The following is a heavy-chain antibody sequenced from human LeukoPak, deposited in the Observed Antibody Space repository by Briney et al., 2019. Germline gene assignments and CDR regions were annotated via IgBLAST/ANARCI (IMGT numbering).Heavy chain of an antibody. CDR1: GYTLSDYY. CDR3: ARVRGNSCDY. Sequence: ASGTISCKTSGYTLSDYYMHWVRQAPGQGLEWLGWIRGDTGDTDSPQKFQGRVTMTRDTSTNTAYLELSRLKYDDTAMYFCARVRGNSCDYWGQGTLVTVSS. CDR2: IRGDTGDT. J-gene: IGHJ4*02. D-gene: IGHD6-13*01. V-gene: IGHV1-2*02.